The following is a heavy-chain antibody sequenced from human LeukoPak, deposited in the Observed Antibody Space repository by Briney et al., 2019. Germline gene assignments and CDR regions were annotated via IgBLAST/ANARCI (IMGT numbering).Heavy chain of an antibody. J-gene: IGHJ4*02. D-gene: IGHD3-10*01. CDR2: ISGSAGNI. CDR1: GFTFSSYA. CDR3: ARDPTYTYYYGSGNDY. V-gene: IGHV3-23*01. Sequence: PGGSLRLSCAASGFTFSSYAMSWVRQAPGKGLEWVSAISGSAGNIYYADSVKGRFTISRDNSKNTLYLQMNSLRAEDTAVYYCARDPTYTYYYGSGNDYWGQGILVTVSS.